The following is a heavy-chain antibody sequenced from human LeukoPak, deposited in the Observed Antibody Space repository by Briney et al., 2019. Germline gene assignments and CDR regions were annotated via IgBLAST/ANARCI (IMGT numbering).Heavy chain of an antibody. Sequence: PGGSLRLSCAASGFTFSNYEMNWVRQAPGKGLEWVSYISSSGSTIYYADSVKGRFTISRDNAKNSLYLQMNSLRAEDTAVYYCARDGEGIAVSRAFDIWGQGTMVTVSS. CDR1: GFTFSNYE. D-gene: IGHD6-19*01. CDR3: ARDGEGIAVSRAFDI. V-gene: IGHV3-48*03. CDR2: ISSSGSTI. J-gene: IGHJ3*02.